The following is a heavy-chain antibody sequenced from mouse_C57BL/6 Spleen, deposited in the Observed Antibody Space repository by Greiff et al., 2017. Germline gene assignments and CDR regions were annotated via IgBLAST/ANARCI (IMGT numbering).Heavy chain of an antibody. CDR2: IYPGDGDT. D-gene: IGHD1-1*01. CDR1: GYAFSSYW. CDR3: ARAGDYYGSSMLH. V-gene: IGHV1-80*01. J-gene: IGHJ2*01. Sequence: VQLQQSGAELVKPGASVKISCKASGYAFSSYWMNWVKQRPGKGLEWIGQIYPGDGDTNYNGKFKGKATLTADKSSSTAYMQLSSLTSEDSAVYFCARAGDYYGSSMLHWGQGTTLTVSS.